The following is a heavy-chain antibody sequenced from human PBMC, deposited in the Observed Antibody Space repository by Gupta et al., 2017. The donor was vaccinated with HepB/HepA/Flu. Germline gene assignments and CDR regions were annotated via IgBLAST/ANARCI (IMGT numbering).Heavy chain of an antibody. J-gene: IGHJ4*02. CDR2: ISGSGGST. D-gene: IGHD4-17*01. Sequence: EVQLLESGGGLVQPGGSLRLSCAASGFTFSSYDMSWVRQAPGKGLEWVAAISGSGGSTYYADSVKGRFTISRDNSKNTLYLQMNSLRAEDTAVYYCAKVRVNYGDYVDYWGQGTLVTVSS. CDR3: AKVRVNYGDYVDY. V-gene: IGHV3-23*01. CDR1: GFTFSSYD.